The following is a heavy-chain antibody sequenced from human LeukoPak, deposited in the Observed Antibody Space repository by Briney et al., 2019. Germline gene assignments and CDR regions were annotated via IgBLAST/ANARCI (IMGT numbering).Heavy chain of an antibody. Sequence: PGGSLRLSCAASRFTFRNYAMHWVRQAPGKGLEWLAVISSDGTNKDYADSVKGRFSISRDNSKNTLYLQMIRLRADDTAVYYCARDRSQEFDPWGQGTLVTVSS. CDR1: RFTFRNYA. CDR3: ARDRSQEFDP. V-gene: IGHV3-30*04. J-gene: IGHJ5*02. CDR2: ISSDGTNK. D-gene: IGHD3-10*01.